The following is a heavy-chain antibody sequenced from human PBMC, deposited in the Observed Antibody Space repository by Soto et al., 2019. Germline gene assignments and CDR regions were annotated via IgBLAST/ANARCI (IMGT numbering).Heavy chain of an antibody. J-gene: IGHJ4*02. Sequence: QLQLQESGPGLVKPSETLSLTCTVSGGSISSSNYYWGWIRQPPGKGLEWIGSIYYSGSTYYNPSLKSRVTISVDTSKNQFSLKLSSVTAADRAVYYCARDVRGVFDYWGQGTLVTVSS. V-gene: IGHV4-39*01. CDR2: IYYSGST. D-gene: IGHD3-10*02. CDR1: GGSISSSNYY. CDR3: ARDVRGVFDY.